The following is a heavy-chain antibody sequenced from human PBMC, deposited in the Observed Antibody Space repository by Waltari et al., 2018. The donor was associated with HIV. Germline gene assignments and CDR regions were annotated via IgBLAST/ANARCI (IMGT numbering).Heavy chain of an antibody. D-gene: IGHD1-26*01. CDR2: IYGDEIT. V-gene: IGHV3-66*02. Sequence: EVQLVQSGGGMVQPGGSLRLSCAASGFSVSSHYMAWVRQIPGKGLEWLSLIYGDEITDYADAVKVLFTVARDNSKNTLLLQMNSLRPEDTAVYYCAREIALLLSVSDFDYYGMDVWGQGTTVSVSS. CDR1: GFSVSSHY. CDR3: AREIALLLSVSDFDYYGMDV. J-gene: IGHJ6*02.